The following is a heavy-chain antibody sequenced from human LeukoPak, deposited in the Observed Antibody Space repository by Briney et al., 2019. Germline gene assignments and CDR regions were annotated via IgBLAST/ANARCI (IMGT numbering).Heavy chain of an antibody. Sequence: PGGSLRLSCAASGFTFSSYAMHWVRQAPGKGLEWVAVISYDGSNKYYADSVKGRFTISRDNSKNTLYLQMNSLRAEDTAVYYCARDLYTGRIHYYYYVIDVWGQGTTLTVS. V-gene: IGHV3-30*04. CDR3: ARDLYTGRIHYYYYVIDV. CDR1: GFTFSSYA. J-gene: IGHJ6*02. D-gene: IGHD2-8*01. CDR2: ISYDGSNK.